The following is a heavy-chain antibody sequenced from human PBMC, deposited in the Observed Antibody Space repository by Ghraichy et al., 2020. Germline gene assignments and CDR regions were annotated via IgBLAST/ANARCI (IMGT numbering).Heavy chain of an antibody. Sequence: GGSLRLSCAASGFTFSSYGMHWVRQAPGKGLEWVAVIWYDGSNKYYADSVKGRFTISRDNSKNTLYLQMNSLRAEDTAVYYCARSTGYSSSFIDYWGQGTLVTVSS. V-gene: IGHV3-33*01. D-gene: IGHD6-13*01. CDR3: ARSTGYSSSFIDY. CDR2: IWYDGSNK. CDR1: GFTFSSYG. J-gene: IGHJ4*02.